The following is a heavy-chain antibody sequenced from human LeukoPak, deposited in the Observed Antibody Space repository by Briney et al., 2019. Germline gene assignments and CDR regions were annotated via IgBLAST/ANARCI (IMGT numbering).Heavy chain of an antibody. D-gene: IGHD3-16*02. CDR3: ASGVAYYDYVWGSYRYLNWFDP. V-gene: IGHV3-23*01. CDR2: ITATSSST. CDR1: GFTFSTYA. J-gene: IGHJ5*02. Sequence: QSGGSLRLSCAASGFTFSTYAMSWVRQAPGKGLEWVSAITATSSSTYDADSVQGRFTISRDNSKNTLYLQMNSLRAEDTAVYYCASGVAYYDYVWGSYRYLNWFDPWGQGTLVTVSS.